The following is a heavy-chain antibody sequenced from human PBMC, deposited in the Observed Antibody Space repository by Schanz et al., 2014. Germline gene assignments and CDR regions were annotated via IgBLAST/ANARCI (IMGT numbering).Heavy chain of an antibody. J-gene: IGHJ6*03. D-gene: IGHD2-2*01. V-gene: IGHV3-23*04. CDR2: ISSGGGST. CDR3: ARVKYCTITRCYRTETEGIYYMDV. CDR1: GFSFSTYW. Sequence: EEQLVESGGGLVQPGGSLRLSCAASGFSFSTYWMSWVRQAPGKGLEWVSSISSGGGSTYYADSVKGRFTISRDNSKNTLYLQMKSLRAEDTAVYYCARVKYCTITRCYRTETEGIYYMDVWGKGTTVTVSS.